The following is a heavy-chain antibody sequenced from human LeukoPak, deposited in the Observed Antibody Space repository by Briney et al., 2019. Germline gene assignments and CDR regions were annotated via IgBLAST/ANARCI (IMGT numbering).Heavy chain of an antibody. CDR3: TRGAGWLIDY. Sequence: PSETLSLTCTVSDDSISDYYRGWIRQPPGKGLEWIGYFHNSGTSTYNPSLKSRVTISADTSKNQFSLRLNSLTTADTAVYYCTRGAGWLIDYWGQGILVTVSS. V-gene: IGHV4-59*01. CDR2: FHNSGTS. D-gene: IGHD3-16*01. J-gene: IGHJ4*02. CDR1: DDSISDYY.